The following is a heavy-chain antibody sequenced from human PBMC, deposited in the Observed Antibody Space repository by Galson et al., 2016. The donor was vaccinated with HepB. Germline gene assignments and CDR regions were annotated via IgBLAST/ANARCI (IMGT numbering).Heavy chain of an antibody. CDR1: GYTFSDYF. D-gene: IGHD1-26*01. CDR3: SRGILLGSDAFDI. Sequence: SVKVSCKASGYTFSDYFLHWVRQAPGQGLEWMGWINPNNGGTDLPQKFQGRVTMTRDTSISTAYMELSRLTFDDTAVYYCSRGILLGSDAFDIWGQGTMVTVSS. J-gene: IGHJ3*02. CDR2: INPNNGGT. V-gene: IGHV1-2*02.